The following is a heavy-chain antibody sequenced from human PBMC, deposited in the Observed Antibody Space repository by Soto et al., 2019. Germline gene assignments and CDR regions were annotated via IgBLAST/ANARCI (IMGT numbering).Heavy chain of an antibody. CDR1: GGSISSYY. D-gene: IGHD2-15*01. CDR2: IYYIRST. J-gene: IGHJ4*02. Sequence: QVQLQESGPGLVKPSETLSLTCTVSGGSISSYYWSLIRQPPGKGLELIGYIYYIRSTNYNPSLKSRVTISVDTSKNQFSLKLSSVTAADTAVYYCARAWGRVFDYWGQGTLVTVSS. V-gene: IGHV4-59*01. CDR3: ARAWGRVFDY.